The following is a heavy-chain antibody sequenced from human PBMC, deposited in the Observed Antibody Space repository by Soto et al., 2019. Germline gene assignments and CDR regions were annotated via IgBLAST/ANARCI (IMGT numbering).Heavy chain of an antibody. D-gene: IGHD3-22*01. J-gene: IGHJ4*02. CDR2: ITDTGVST. Sequence: GCPLKISRAASGFPFNSYAMSWVRQAPGKGLEWVSAITDTGVSTYYAASVKGRFTISRDNSKNTLYLQMNSLRAEDTAVYYCAKDTPIVLARFDGWGQGTLVTFSS. CDR3: AKDTPIVLARFDG. CDR1: GFPFNSYA. V-gene: IGHV3-23*01.